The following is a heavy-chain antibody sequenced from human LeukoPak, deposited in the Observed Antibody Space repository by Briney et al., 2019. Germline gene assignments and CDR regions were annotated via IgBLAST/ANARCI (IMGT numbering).Heavy chain of an antibody. Sequence: PGGSLRLSCAASGFTVSSNYMSWVRQAPGKGLEWVSVIYGGGTTYYTDSVKGRFTISRDNSKNTLYLQMNSLRAEDTAVYYCARVIAAAGSPNWYFDLWGRGTLVTVSS. V-gene: IGHV3-53*01. CDR1: GFTVSSNY. D-gene: IGHD6-13*01. CDR2: IYGGGTT. J-gene: IGHJ2*01. CDR3: ARVIAAAGSPNWYFDL.